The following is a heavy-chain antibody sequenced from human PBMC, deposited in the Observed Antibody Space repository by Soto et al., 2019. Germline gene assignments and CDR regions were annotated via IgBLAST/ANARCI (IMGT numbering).Heavy chain of an antibody. CDR3: ARERHCTNGLCWSSLDV. V-gene: IGHV3-74*01. Sequence: EVQLVESGGGLVQPGGSLRLSCAASGFTFSSYWMHWVRQAPGKGLVWVSRINSDGSSTSYADSVKGRFTISRDNAKNTRYLQMNSLRAEDTAVYYCARERHCTNGLCWSSLDVWCQGTTVTVSS. J-gene: IGHJ6*02. CDR1: GFTFSSYW. D-gene: IGHD2-8*01. CDR2: INSDGSST.